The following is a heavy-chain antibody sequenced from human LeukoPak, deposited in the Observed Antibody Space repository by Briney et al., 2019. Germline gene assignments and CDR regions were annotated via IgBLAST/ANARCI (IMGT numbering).Heavy chain of an antibody. V-gene: IGHV1-69*13. D-gene: IGHD2-21*01. CDR1: GGTFSTYA. CDR3: ARLGHCGETNCYSDFYYMDV. Sequence: SVKVSCKASGGTFSTYAINWVRQAPGQGLEWMGGIIPVFEKANYAQKFRDRVTITADDSTTTAYVELSSLTSEDTATYYCARLGHCGETNCYSDFYYMDVWGKGTTVTVSS. J-gene: IGHJ6*03. CDR2: IIPVFEKA.